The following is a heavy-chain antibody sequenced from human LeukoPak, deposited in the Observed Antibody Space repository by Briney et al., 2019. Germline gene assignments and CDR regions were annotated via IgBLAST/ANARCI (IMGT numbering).Heavy chain of an antibody. CDR2: IYYSGST. Sequence: SETLCLTCTVSGGSISSSSYYWGWIRQPPGKGLEWIGSIYYSGSTYYNPSLKSRVTISVDTSKNQFSLKLSSVTAADTAVYYCARHIDAFDIWGQGTMVTVSS. J-gene: IGHJ3*02. V-gene: IGHV4-39*01. CDR1: GGSISSSSYY. CDR3: ARHIDAFDI.